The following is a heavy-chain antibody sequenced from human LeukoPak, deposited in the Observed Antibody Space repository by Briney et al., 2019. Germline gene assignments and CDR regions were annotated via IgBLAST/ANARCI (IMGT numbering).Heavy chain of an antibody. CDR1: GFTFSSYG. CDR3: AKCPSGVLRYFAPIDY. D-gene: IGHD3-9*01. V-gene: IGHV3-30*18. Sequence: TGGSLRLSCAASGFTFSSYGMHWVRQAPGKGLEWVAVISYDGSNKYYADSVKGRFTISRDNSKNTLYLQMNSLRAEDTAVYYCAKCPSGVLRYFAPIDYWGQGTLVTVSS. J-gene: IGHJ4*02. CDR2: ISYDGSNK.